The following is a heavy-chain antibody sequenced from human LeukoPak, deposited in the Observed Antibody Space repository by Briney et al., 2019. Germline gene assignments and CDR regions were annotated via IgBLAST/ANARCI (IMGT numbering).Heavy chain of an antibody. CDR3: ATVEVGTVDVFDI. Sequence: SETLSPTCTVSGGSVTQYHWSWIRQPAGKGLEWIARFYTGGTTNYNPSLNGRATMSVDTSKNHFSLKLTSVTAADTAIYYCATVEVGTVDVFDIWGQGTMVTVSS. V-gene: IGHV4-4*07. J-gene: IGHJ3*02. CDR2: FYTGGTT. CDR1: GGSVTQYH. D-gene: IGHD1-26*01.